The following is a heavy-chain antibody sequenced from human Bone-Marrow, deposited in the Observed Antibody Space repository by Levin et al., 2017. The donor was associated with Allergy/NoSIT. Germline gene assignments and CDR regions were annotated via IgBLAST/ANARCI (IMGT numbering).Heavy chain of an antibody. J-gene: IGHJ6*02. CDR3: ARGEDSGSYYYYYYGMDV. CDR2: IIPILGIA. Sequence: GASVKVSCKASGGTFSSYTISWVRQAPGQGLEWMGRIIPILGIANYAQKFQGRVTITADKSTSTAYMELSSLRSEDTAVYYCARGEDSGSYYYYYYGMDVWGQGTTVTVSS. V-gene: IGHV1-69*02. CDR1: GGTFSSYT. D-gene: IGHD1-26*01.